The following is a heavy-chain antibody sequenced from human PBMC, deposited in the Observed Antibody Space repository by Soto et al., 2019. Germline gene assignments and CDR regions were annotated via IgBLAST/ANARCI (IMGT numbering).Heavy chain of an antibody. CDR2: SYYSGYT. J-gene: IGHJ4*02. V-gene: IGHV4-59*01. D-gene: IGHD3-16*01. Sequence: QVQLQESGPGLVKPSETLSLTCSVSGAFIRGYYWSWMRQTPGKGLEWIGHSYYSGYTDYNPSLKSRVVISVEASQNQFSLRLRSVTAADTATYYCARCFGGNNSRRAEEQCYFDFWGQGILVAVSS. CDR3: ARCFGGNNSRRAEEQCYFDF. CDR1: GAFIRGYY.